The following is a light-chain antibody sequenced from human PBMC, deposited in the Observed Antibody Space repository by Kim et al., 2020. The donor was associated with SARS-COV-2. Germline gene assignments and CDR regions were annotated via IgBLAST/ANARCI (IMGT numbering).Light chain of an antibody. V-gene: IGLV3-19*01. Sequence: ALGQTVRITCQGDSLRSYYASWYQQKPGQDPVLVIYGKNNRPSGIPDRFSGSSSGNTASLTITGAQAEDEADYYCNSRDSSGNPVVFGGGTKLTVL. J-gene: IGLJ2*01. CDR1: SLRSYY. CDR2: GKN. CDR3: NSRDSSGNPVV.